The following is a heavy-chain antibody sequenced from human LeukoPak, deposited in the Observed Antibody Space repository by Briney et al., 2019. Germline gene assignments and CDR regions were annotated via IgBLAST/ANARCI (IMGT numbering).Heavy chain of an antibody. CDR2: IYHSGNT. J-gene: IGHJ4*02. Sequence: SETLSLTSNGSGASMSSYYWSWIRQPPGKGLEWIFYIYHSGNTNYSTSLVSRVTMSVDESKNQFSLRVHFVSAADTAVYYCASTRRAAVAGRFDSGGQGTLVTVSS. CDR1: GASMSSYY. CDR3: ASTRRAAVAGRFDS. V-gene: IGHV4-4*09. D-gene: IGHD6-19*01.